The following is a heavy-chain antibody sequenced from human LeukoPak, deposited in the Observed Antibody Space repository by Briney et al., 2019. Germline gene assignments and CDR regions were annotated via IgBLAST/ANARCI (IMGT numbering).Heavy chain of an antibody. Sequence: SETLSLTCTVSGGSISSGGYYWSWIRQHPGKGLEWIGYIYYTGSTYYNPSLKSRVTISVDTSKNQFSLKLSSVTAADTAVYYCARSRIYCSGGSCYSLSFTYYYYGMDVWGQGTTVTVSS. CDR3: ARSRIYCSGGSCYSLSFTYYYYGMDV. V-gene: IGHV4-31*03. CDR1: GGSISSGGYY. J-gene: IGHJ6*02. D-gene: IGHD2-15*01. CDR2: IYYTGST.